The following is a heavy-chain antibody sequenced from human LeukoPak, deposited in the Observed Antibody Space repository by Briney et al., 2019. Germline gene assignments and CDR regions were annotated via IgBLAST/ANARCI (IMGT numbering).Heavy chain of an antibody. D-gene: IGHD2-15*01. CDR1: GYTFTSYY. CDR3: ARDRGYCSGGSCYALPPAFDY. J-gene: IGHJ4*02. CDR2: INPSGGST. V-gene: IGHV1-46*01. Sequence: GASVKVSCKASGYTFTSYYMHWVRQAPGQGLEWMGIINPSGGSTNYAQKFQGRVTMTRDTSTSTVYMELSSLRSEDTAVYYCARDRGYCSGGSCYALPPAFDYWGQGTLVTVSS.